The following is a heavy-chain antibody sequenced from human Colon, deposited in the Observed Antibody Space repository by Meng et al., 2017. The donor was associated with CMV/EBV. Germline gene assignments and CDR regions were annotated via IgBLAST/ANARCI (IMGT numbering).Heavy chain of an antibody. Sequence: TCAVYGESFSNCYWRWIRQPPGKGLEWIGKVNYSGSTNYNPSLKSRVTISVDTSNTQFSLRLNSVTAADTAVYYCATSLPDAWELLAYWGQGTLVTVSS. CDR3: ATSLPDAWELLAY. J-gene: IGHJ4*02. V-gene: IGHV4-34*01. CDR1: GESFSNCY. CDR2: VNYSGST. D-gene: IGHD2-15*01.